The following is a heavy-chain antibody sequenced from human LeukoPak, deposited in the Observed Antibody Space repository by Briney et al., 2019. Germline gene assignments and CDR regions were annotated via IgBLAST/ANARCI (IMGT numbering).Heavy chain of an antibody. J-gene: IGHJ4*02. Sequence: ASVKVSCKASGYTFTSYDINWVRQAPGQGLDWMGWMNPNSGNTGYAQKFQGRVTITRNTSISTAYMELSSLRSEDTAVYYCARDPHQGTPGDWGQGTLVTFSS. CDR3: ARDPHQGTPGD. CDR1: GYTFTSYD. V-gene: IGHV1-8*03. D-gene: IGHD1-1*01. CDR2: MNPNSGNT.